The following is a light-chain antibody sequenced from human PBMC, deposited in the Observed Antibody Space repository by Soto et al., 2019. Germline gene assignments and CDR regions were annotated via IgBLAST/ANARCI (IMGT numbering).Light chain of an antibody. V-gene: IGKV3-20*01. CDR1: QSVSSTF. CDR2: GAS. Sequence: ESVFTQSPGTLSSSPAEGATLGCRASQSVSSTFLAWYQQKPGQAPSLLIYGASSRATGIPDRFSGRGSGTDFTLTISRLEPEDFAVYYCQQYGSSPTFGQGTRLEI. CDR3: QQYGSSPT. J-gene: IGKJ5*01.